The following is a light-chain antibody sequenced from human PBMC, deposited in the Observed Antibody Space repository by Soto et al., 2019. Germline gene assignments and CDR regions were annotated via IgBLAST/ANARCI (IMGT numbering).Light chain of an antibody. CDR3: QKYGSSQT. CDR2: GAS. Sequence: EIVLTQSPSTLSLSPGERATLSCRASQSVSSSYLAWYQQKPGQAPRLLIYGASSRATGIPDRFSGSGSGTDFNLTISRLEPEDFAVYYCQKYGSSQTLGQGTNVDIK. CDR1: QSVSSSY. J-gene: IGKJ1*01. V-gene: IGKV3-20*01.